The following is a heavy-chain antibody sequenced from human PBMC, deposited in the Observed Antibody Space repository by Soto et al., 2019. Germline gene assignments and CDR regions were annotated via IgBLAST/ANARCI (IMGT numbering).Heavy chain of an antibody. CDR3: ARGDRSGENYYYYYMDV. CDR1: GYTFTSYG. V-gene: IGHV1-2*04. J-gene: IGHJ6*03. D-gene: IGHD3-10*01. CDR2: INPNSGGT. Sequence: ASVKVSCKASGYTFTSYGISWVRQAPGQGLEWMGWINPNSGGTNYAQKFQGWVTMTRDTSISTAYMELSRLRSDDTAVYYCARGDRSGENYYYYYMDVWGKGTTVTVSS.